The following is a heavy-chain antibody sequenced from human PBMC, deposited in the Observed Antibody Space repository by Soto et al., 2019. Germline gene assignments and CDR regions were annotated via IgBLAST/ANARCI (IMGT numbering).Heavy chain of an antibody. D-gene: IGHD5-12*01. CDR2: NNHSGSS. Sequence: ETLSLPCAVYGGAFRGYYWGWIRQPPGKGLEGIGENNHSGSSNYNPSPKNRVTISVDTSKNQFSLKLRSVPAADTAVYYCARGIVATMLYRCAFDIWGQGTMVTASS. CDR3: ARGIVATMLYRCAFDI. CDR1: GGAFRGYY. J-gene: IGHJ3*02. V-gene: IGHV4-34*01.